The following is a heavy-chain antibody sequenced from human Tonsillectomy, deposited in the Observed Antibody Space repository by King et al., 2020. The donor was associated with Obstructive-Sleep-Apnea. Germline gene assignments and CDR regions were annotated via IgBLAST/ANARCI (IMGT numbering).Heavy chain of an antibody. CDR1: GCSIRTAGNY. D-gene: IGHD5-12*01. J-gene: IGHJ3*02. V-gene: IGHV4-31*03. CDR3: ARLVASTRAFDI. Sequence: VQLQESGPGLMKPSQTLSLTCSVSGCSIRTAGNYWSWIRHYPGKGLEWIGYYFYSGNTYYNPSFKSRSTISRDTSRNQLFLKMISLHATDTAVYYCARLVASTRAFDIWGQGTMVTVSS. CDR2: YFYSGNT.